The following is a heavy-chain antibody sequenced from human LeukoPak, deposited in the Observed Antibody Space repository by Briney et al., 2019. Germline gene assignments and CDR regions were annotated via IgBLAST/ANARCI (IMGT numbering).Heavy chain of an antibody. V-gene: IGHV3-66*01. D-gene: IGHD3-9*01. J-gene: IGHJ4*02. CDR3: ARVNILTGYYFDC. CDR2: IYSGGST. CDR1: GFTVSSNY. Sequence: GGSLRLSCAASGFTVSSNYMSWVRQAPGKGLEWVSVIYSGGSTYYADSVKGRFTISRDNSKNTLYLQMNSLRAEDTAVYYCARVNILTGYYFDCWGQGTLVTVSS.